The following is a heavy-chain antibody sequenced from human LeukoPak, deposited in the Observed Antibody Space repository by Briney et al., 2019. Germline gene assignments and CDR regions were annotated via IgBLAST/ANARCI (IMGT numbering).Heavy chain of an antibody. J-gene: IGHJ4*02. Sequence: PGGSLRLSCAASGFIFTNYFMSWVRQAPGKGLEWVASIKHDGSEKYYVDSVRGRFTISRDNSKNTLYLQMNSLRAEDTAVYYCAKDLGSVVTPPSLDYWGQGTLVTVSS. CDR3: AKDLGSVVTPPSLDY. D-gene: IGHD4-23*01. CDR2: IKHDGSEK. CDR1: GFIFTNYF. V-gene: IGHV3-7*03.